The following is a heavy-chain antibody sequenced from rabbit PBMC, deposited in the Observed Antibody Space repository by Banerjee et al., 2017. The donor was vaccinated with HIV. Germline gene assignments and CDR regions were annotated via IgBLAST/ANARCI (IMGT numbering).Heavy chain of an antibody. Sequence: QEQLVESGGGLVQPGGSLTLTCTASGFSFRNGYVMCWVRQAPGKGLEWLACINTISGDTVYATWAKGRFTISKTSWTTVTLQMTSLSAADTASYFCARDLAVVIGWNFILWGQGTLVTVS. CDR2: INTISGDT. CDR3: ARDLAVVIGWNFIL. CDR1: GFSFRNGYV. D-gene: IGHD1-1*01. J-gene: IGHJ4*01. V-gene: IGHV1S45*01.